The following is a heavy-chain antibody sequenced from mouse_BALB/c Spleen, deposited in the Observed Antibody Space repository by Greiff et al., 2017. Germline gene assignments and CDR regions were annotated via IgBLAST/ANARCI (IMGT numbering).Heavy chain of an antibody. CDR2: IFPGSGNT. Sequence: QVQLQQSGPELVKPGASVKISCKASGYSFTSYYIHWVKQRPGQGLEWIGWIFPGSGNTKYNEKFKGKATLTADTSSSTAYMQLSSLTSEDSAVYFREPYASDGAMDYWGQGTSVTVSS. J-gene: IGHJ4*01. CDR3: EPYASDGAMDY. V-gene: IGHV1-66*01. D-gene: IGHD3-2*02. CDR1: GYSFTSYY.